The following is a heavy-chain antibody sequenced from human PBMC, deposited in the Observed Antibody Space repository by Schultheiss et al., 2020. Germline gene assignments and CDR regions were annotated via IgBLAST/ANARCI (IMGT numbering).Heavy chain of an antibody. D-gene: IGHD2-21*02. J-gene: IGHJ3*02. CDR3: ASLAYCGGDCYVAFDI. CDR2: IYHSGST. CDR1: GGSISDYY. V-gene: IGHV4-59*12. Sequence: SQTLSLTCTVSGGSISDYYWTWIRQPPGKGLEWIGSIYHSGSTYYNPSLKSRVTISVDTSKNQFSLKLSSVTAADTAVYYCASLAYCGGDCYVAFDIWGQGTMVTVS.